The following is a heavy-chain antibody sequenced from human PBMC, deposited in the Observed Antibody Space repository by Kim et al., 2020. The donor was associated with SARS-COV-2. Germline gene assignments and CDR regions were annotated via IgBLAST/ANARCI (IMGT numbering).Heavy chain of an antibody. D-gene: IGHD5-18*01. CDR3: ARVEGIQLWLLSASQQPGLDY. CDR2: ISAYNGNT. J-gene: IGHJ4*02. CDR1: GYTFTSYG. Sequence: ASVKVSCKASGYTFTSYGISWVRQAPGQGLEWMGWISAYNGNTNYAQKLQGRVTMTTDTSTSTAYMVLRSLRSDDTAVYYCARVEGIQLWLLSASQQPGLDYWGQGTLVTVSS. V-gene: IGHV1-18*04.